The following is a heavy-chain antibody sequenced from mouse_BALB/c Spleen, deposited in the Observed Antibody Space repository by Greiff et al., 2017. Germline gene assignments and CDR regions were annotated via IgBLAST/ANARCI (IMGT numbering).Heavy chain of an antibody. J-gene: IGHJ1*01. CDR3: ACDGIYVYLDD. D-gene: IGHD2-1*01. V-gene: IGHV14-1*02. Sequence: EVQLLQSGAELVRPGASVKLSCSASGFNIKDYYMHWVKQSPEQGLEWIGWIDPENGNTLYDPMFQGKASITADTAYNTAYLQLSSLTSEDTAVYYCACDGIYVYLDDWGAGTTVTVSS. CDR2: IDPENGNT. CDR1: GFNIKDYY.